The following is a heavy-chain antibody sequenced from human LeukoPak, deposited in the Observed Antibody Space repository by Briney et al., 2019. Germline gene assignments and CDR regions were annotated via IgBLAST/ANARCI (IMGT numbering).Heavy chain of an antibody. CDR3: ARSSVAGTDY. CDR1: GFTVSSNY. V-gene: IGHV3-66*01. Sequence: GGSLRLSCAASGFTVSSNYMSWVRQAPGKGLEWVSVIYSGGSTYYAASVKGRFTFSRDNAKNSLYLQMNSLRAEDTAVYYCARSSVAGTDYWGQGTLVTVSS. D-gene: IGHD6-19*01. CDR2: IYSGGST. J-gene: IGHJ4*02.